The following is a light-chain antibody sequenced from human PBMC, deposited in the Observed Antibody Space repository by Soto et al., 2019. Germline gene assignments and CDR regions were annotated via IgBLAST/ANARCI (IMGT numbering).Light chain of an antibody. CDR2: KPS. CDR1: QSISSW. J-gene: IGKJ1*01. V-gene: IGKV1-5*03. Sequence: DIQMTQSPSTLSASVGDRVTITCRASQSISSWLAWYQQKPGKAPKLLIYKPSTLESGVPSRFSGSTSGSDVTLTISSLQPDDFATYYCKQYNGYGSWTFGQGTKVEIK. CDR3: KQYNGYGSWT.